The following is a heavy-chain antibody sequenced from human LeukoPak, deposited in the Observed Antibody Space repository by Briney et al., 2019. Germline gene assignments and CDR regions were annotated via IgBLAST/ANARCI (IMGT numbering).Heavy chain of an antibody. CDR1: GFTFSSYS. J-gene: IGHJ4*02. Sequence: GGSLRLSCAASGFTFSSYSMNWVRQAPGKGLEWVSYISSSSSTIYYADSVKGRFTISRDNAKNSLYLQMNSLRAEDTAVYYCARDSRSIAAMYYFDYWGQGTLVTVSS. D-gene: IGHD6-13*01. CDR2: ISSSSSTI. CDR3: ARDSRSIAAMYYFDY. V-gene: IGHV3-48*01.